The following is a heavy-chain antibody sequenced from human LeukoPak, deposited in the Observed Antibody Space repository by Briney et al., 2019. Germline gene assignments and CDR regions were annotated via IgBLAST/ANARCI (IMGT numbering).Heavy chain of an antibody. CDR3: VRDMGYYDKV. J-gene: IGHJ4*02. CDR2: INTDGNTR. Sequence: GGSLRLSCATSGFTFSTSWMHWVRQAPGKGLVWVSRINTDGNTRDYADSVKGRFTISRDNAKNTLYLQMNSLNAEDTAVYYCVRDMGYYDKVWGQGTLVTVSS. D-gene: IGHD3-22*01. V-gene: IGHV3-74*01. CDR1: GFTFSTSW.